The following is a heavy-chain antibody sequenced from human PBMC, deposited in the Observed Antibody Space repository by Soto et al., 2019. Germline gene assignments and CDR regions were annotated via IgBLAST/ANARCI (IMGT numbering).Heavy chain of an antibody. CDR1: GYTFTSYE. V-gene: IGHV1-8*01. J-gene: IGHJ5*02. CDR2: MSPNSGNT. D-gene: IGHD3-22*01. Sequence: GASVKVSCKASGYTFTSYEINWVRQATGQGLEWMGWMSPNSGNTGYAQKFQGRVTMTRNTSISTAYMELSSLRSEDRAVYYCARGTDSSGYYNWFDPWGQGTLVTVSS. CDR3: ARGTDSSGYYNWFDP.